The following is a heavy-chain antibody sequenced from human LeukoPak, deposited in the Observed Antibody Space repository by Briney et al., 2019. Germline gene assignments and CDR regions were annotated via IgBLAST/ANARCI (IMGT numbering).Heavy chain of an antibody. CDR1: GASISRYY. CDR2: IYNSETT. J-gene: IGHJ4*02. CDR3: AGGGYCSSASCFAPLFDW. D-gene: IGHD2-2*01. Sequence: SETLSLTCTVSGASISRYYWSWIRQSPGKGLERIGYIYNSETTNYNPSLKSRVAMSLYTSKSQFSLRLRSVTAADTALYFCAGGGYCSSASCFAPLFDWWGRGILVTVSS. V-gene: IGHV4-59*01.